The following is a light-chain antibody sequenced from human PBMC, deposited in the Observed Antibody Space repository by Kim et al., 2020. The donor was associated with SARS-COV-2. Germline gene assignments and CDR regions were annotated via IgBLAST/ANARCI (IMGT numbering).Light chain of an antibody. CDR3: GADHGSGSNFVRV. CDR1: SGYSNYK. Sequence: QPVLTQPPSASASLGASVTLTCTLSSGYSNYKVDWYQQRPGKGHRYVMRVGTGGIVGSKGDGIPDRFSVLGSGLNRYLTIKNIQEEDESDYHCGADHGSGSNFVRVFGGGTQLTVL. V-gene: IGLV9-49*01. CDR2: VGTGGIVG. J-gene: IGLJ2*01.